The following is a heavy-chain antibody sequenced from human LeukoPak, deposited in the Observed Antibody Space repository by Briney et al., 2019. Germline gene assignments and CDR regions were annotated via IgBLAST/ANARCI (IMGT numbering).Heavy chain of an antibody. CDR2: INPNNGGT. J-gene: IGHJ6*03. V-gene: IGHV1-2*02. D-gene: IGHD3-3*01. Sequence: ASVTVSCKASGYTFTGYYMHWVRQAPGQGLEWMGWINPNNGGTNYAQKFQGRVTMTRDTSISTAYMELSRLRSDDTAVYYCARGPYYDFWSGYGYYYYYMDVWGKGTTVTVSS. CDR3: ARGPYYDFWSGYGYYYYYMDV. CDR1: GYTFTGYY.